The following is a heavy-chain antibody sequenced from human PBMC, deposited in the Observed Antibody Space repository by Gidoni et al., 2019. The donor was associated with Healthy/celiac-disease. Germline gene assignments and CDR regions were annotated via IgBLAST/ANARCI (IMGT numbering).Heavy chain of an antibody. CDR2: INHSGST. D-gene: IGHD3-16*02. CDR1: GGSFSGYY. Sequence: QVQLQQWGAGLLKPSEPLSLTCAVYGGSFSGYYWTWIRQPPGKGLEWIGKINHSGSTNYNPSLKSRVTISVDTSKNQFSLKLNSVTAADTAVYYCARGLGDPFYDYIWGSYRSGRHIDYWGQGTLVTVSS. J-gene: IGHJ4*02. V-gene: IGHV4-34*01. CDR3: ARGLGDPFYDYIWGSYRSGRHIDY.